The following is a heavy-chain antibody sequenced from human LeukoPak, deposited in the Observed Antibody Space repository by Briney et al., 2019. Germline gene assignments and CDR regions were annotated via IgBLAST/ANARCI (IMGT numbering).Heavy chain of an antibody. CDR2: IYPGDSDT. Sequence: GESLKFSVKGSGYSFTNYWMAWVRQMPGKGLEWMGIIYPGDSDTRYSPSFQGQVTISADKSITTAYMQWSSLRASDTAMYYCARRSGHGYFFDYWGQGALVTVSS. V-gene: IGHV5-51*01. CDR3: ARRSGHGYFFDY. CDR1: GYSFTNYW. D-gene: IGHD2-15*01. J-gene: IGHJ4*02.